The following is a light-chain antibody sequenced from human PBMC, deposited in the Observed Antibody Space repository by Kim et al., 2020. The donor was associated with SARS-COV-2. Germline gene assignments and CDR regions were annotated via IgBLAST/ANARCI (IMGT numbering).Light chain of an antibody. J-gene: IGLJ3*02. CDR3: CSYAGRFTWV. CDR1: SSDVGGYKY. V-gene: IGLV2-11*01. CDR2: DVS. Sequence: GQPVPLSGAGTSSDVGGYKYVSWYQQHRGDAPKVMMYDVSERPSGVPDRFSGSESGNTASLTISGLQAEDEADYYCCSYAGRFTWVFGGGTQLTVL.